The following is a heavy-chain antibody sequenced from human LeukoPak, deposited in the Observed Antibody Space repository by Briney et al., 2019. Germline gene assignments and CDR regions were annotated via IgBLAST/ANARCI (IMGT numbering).Heavy chain of an antibody. D-gene: IGHD6-6*01. J-gene: IGHJ4*02. Sequence: ASVKVSCKASGYTFPSYFMHWVRQAPGQGLEWMGIINPTGGSTTYAQKFQGRVTTTRDTSTSTVYMELSSLRSDDTAVYYCARTAARRFGYWGQGTLVTVSS. CDR3: ARTAARRFGY. V-gene: IGHV1-46*01. CDR1: GYTFPSYF. CDR2: INPTGGST.